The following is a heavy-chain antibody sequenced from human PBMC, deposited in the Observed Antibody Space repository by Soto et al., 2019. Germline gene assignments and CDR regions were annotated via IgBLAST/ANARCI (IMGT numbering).Heavy chain of an antibody. CDR3: AKDRLAGNFDY. V-gene: IGHV3-23*01. CDR1: GFTFNNYA. Sequence: HPGGSLRLSCAASGFTFNNYAMNCVRQAPGKGLEWVATISATGGSTYYADSVKGRFTISRDNSKNTLYLQMNGLRVEDTAVYYCAKDRLAGNFDYWGQGSQVTGSS. CDR2: ISATGGST. J-gene: IGHJ4*02.